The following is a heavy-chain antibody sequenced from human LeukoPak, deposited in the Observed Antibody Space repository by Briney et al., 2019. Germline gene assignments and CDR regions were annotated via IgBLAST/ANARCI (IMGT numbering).Heavy chain of an antibody. CDR2: IIPIFGTA. D-gene: IGHD2-2*01. V-gene: IGHV1-69*13. CDR1: GGTFSSYA. J-gene: IGHJ5*02. Sequence: ASVKVSCKASGGTFSSYAISWVRQAPGQGLEWMGGIIPIFGTANYAQKFQGRVTITADESTSTAYMELSSLRSEDTAVYYCARDGGRTSRNWFDPWGQGTLVTVSS. CDR3: ARDGGRTSRNWFDP.